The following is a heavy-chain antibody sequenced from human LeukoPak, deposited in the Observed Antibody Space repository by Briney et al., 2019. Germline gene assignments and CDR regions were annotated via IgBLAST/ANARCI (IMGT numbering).Heavy chain of an antibody. J-gene: IGHJ4*02. CDR3: ARGVGGGNSIYFDS. D-gene: IGHD4-23*01. Sequence: KPGGSLRLSCAASGFTFSSYSMNWVRQAPGKGLEWVSSISSSSSYIYYADSVKGRFTISRDNAKNSLYLQMNSLRAEDTAVYYCARGVGGGNSIYFDSWGQGTLVTVSS. V-gene: IGHV3-21*04. CDR2: ISSSSSYI. CDR1: GFTFSSYS.